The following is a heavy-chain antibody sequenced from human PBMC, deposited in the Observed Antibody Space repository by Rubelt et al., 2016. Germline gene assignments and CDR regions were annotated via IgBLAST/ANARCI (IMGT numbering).Heavy chain of an antibody. J-gene: IGHJ4*02. CDR2: IYYRWIT. V-gene: IGHV4-39*07. D-gene: IGHD2/OR15-2a*01. Sequence: QLQLQESGPGLVKPSETLSLTCTVSGGPISSSSYYWGWIRPPPGKGLEWIGSIYYRWITYYNPSLKSRVTISVDTSKNQFSRKLSSVTAADTAVYYCARESGSRIFDYWGQGTLVTVSS. CDR1: GGPISSSSYY. CDR3: ARESGSRIFDY.